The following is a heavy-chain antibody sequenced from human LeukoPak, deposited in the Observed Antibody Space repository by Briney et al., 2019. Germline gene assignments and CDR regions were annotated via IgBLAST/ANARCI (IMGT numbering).Heavy chain of an antibody. D-gene: IGHD5-24*01. J-gene: IGHJ4*02. V-gene: IGHV3-30*02. CDR3: AKARDGYNPFFDY. Sequence: PGGSLRLSCAASGFTFSSYGMPWVRQAPGKGLEWVAFIRYDGSNKYYADSVKGRFTISRDNSKNTLYLQMNSLRAEDTAVYYCAKARDGYNPFFDYWGQGTLVTVSS. CDR2: IRYDGSNK. CDR1: GFTFSSYG.